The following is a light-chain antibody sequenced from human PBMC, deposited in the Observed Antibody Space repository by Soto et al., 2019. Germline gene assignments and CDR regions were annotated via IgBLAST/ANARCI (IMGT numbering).Light chain of an antibody. Sequence: DIQMTQSPSSLSASIGDRVTITCRASRGINTYVNWYQQKPGKAPKLLIFSASNLQGGVPSRFSGTGSGTDFTFTISSLLPEDLATSSCQQTYTTPRTFAQGTKG. CDR1: RGINTY. V-gene: IGKV1-39*01. CDR2: SAS. CDR3: QQTYTTPRT. J-gene: IGKJ1*01.